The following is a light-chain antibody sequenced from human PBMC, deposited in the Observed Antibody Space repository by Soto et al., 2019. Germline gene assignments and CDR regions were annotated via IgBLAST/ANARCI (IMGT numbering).Light chain of an antibody. Sequence: DIVMTQSPDSLALSLGERATTNCKSSQSGLYSSNNKNHLAWYQQKAGQPPTLLVYWASTRESGVPDRFSGSGSGKDFTLTISSLQAEDVAVYYCQQYYSPPYTFGQGTKLEIK. J-gene: IGKJ2*01. CDR3: QQYYSPPYT. CDR2: WAS. CDR1: QSGLYSSNNKNH. V-gene: IGKV4-1*01.